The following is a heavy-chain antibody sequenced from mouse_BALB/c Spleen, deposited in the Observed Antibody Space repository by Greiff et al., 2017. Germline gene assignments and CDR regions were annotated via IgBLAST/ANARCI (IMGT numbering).Heavy chain of an antibody. CDR2: IWSGGST. CDR1: GFSLTSYG. CDR3: ARSGTVVASYAMDY. D-gene: IGHD1-1*01. Sequence: QVQLQQSGPGLVQPSQSLSITCTVSGFSLTSYGVHWVRQSPGKGLEWLGVIWSGGSTDYNAAFISRLSISKDNSKSQVFFKMNSLQANDTAIYYCARSGTVVASYAMDYWGQGTSVTVSS. V-gene: IGHV2-2*02. J-gene: IGHJ4*01.